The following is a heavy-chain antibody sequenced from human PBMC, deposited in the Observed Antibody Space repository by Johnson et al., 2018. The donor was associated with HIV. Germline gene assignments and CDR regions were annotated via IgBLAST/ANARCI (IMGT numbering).Heavy chain of an antibody. CDR1: GFTFSSFW. J-gene: IGHJ3*02. V-gene: IGHV3-7*05. D-gene: IGHD3-3*01. CDR3: ARLSGYYVYDAFDI. Sequence: EMQLVESGGGLVQPGGSLRLSCAASGFTFSSFWMNWVRQAPGKGLEWVANINQDGSEKYDLDSEKGRFTISRDNAENSLYLQMNSLRVEDTGVYYCARLSGYYVYDAFDIWGQGTMVTVSS. CDR2: INQDGSEK.